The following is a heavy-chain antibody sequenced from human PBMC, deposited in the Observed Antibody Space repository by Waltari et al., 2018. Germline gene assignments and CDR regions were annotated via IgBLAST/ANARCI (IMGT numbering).Heavy chain of an antibody. J-gene: IGHJ4*01. CDR2: IFFSGSP. V-gene: IGHV4-39*07. CDR3: VRQAAVATRGRFDS. D-gene: IGHD5-12*01. CDR1: GGAVRTNTYY. Sequence: QLQLQESGPGLVKPSETLSVTCTVSGGAVRTNTYYWGWVRQAPGKGLEWIGSIFFSGSPFYNSPLKSRVTMSVDTSKNQFSLKISSVSVADTAVYFCVRQAAVATRGRFDSWGHGTLVTVSS.